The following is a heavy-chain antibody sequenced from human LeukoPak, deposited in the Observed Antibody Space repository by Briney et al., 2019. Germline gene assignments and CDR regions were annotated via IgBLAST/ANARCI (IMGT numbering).Heavy chain of an antibody. Sequence: GGSLRLSCAASGFTFSSYWMSWVRQAPGKGLEWVANIKQDGSEKYYVDSVKGRFTISRDNAKNSLYLQMNSLRAEDTAVYYCARLESGYSGYDGTYFDYWGQGTLVTVSS. V-gene: IGHV3-7*03. CDR1: GFTFSSYW. CDR2: IKQDGSEK. D-gene: IGHD5-12*01. J-gene: IGHJ4*02. CDR3: ARLESGYSGYDGTYFDY.